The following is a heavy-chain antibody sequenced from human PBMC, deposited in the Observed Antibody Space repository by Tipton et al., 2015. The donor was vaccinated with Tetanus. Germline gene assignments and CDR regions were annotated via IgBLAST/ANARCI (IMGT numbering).Heavy chain of an antibody. J-gene: IGHJ5*02. CDR1: GGSISGYF. Sequence: LRLSCTVSGGSISGYFWSWIRQPPGEGLEWIGRISYNGNTNYNPSLKSRVTISVDASKNQFSLKLSTVAAADTAVFFCAGYNNSSGSRWLDPWGQGTLVSVSS. V-gene: IGHV4-59*03. D-gene: IGHD5-12*01. CDR3: AGYNNSSGSRWLDP. CDR2: ISYNGNT.